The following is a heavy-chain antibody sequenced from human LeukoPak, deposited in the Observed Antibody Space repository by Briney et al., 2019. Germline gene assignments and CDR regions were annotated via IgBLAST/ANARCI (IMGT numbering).Heavy chain of an antibody. Sequence: ASVKVSCKASGYIFSTYGINWVRQAPGQGLEWMGWLGTYNGHTNYVQKFQGRITMTTDTSTNTAFMELRSLRSDDTAVYYCARDFRSGYDLFDPWGQGTLVTVSS. CDR3: ARDFRSGYDLFDP. D-gene: IGHD5-12*01. V-gene: IGHV1-18*01. J-gene: IGHJ5*02. CDR2: LGTYNGHT. CDR1: GYIFSTYG.